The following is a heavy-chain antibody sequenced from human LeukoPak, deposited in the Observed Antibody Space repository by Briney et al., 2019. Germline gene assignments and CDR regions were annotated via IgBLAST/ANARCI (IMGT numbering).Heavy chain of an antibody. D-gene: IGHD2-15*01. CDR1: GYPFTGYF. CDR2: INPNSGGT. Sequence: ASVKVSCKASGYPFTGYFIHWVRQAPGLGLEWMGWINPNSGGTNYAQKFQGRVTMTRDTSISTAYMELSRLRSDDTAVYYCARVSCSGGSCLIDYWGQGTLVTVSS. CDR3: ARVSCSGGSCLIDY. J-gene: IGHJ4*02. V-gene: IGHV1-2*02.